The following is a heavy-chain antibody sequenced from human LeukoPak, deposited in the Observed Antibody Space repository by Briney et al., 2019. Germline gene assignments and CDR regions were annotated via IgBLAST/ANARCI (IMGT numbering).Heavy chain of an antibody. V-gene: IGHV4-39*01. CDR2: IYYSGRT. CDR1: GGSISSISHY. D-gene: IGHD3-10*01. Sequence: PSETLSLTCTVSGGSISSISHYWGWLRQPPGKGPEWIGSIYYSGRTNYNPSLKSRVTISADTSKNQFSLKLTSVTAADTAVYYCARHRYFFGSGSYEVDWFDPWGQGTLATVSS. CDR3: ARHRYFFGSGSYEVDWFDP. J-gene: IGHJ5*02.